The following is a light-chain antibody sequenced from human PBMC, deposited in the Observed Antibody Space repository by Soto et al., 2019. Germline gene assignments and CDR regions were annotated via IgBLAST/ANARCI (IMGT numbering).Light chain of an antibody. V-gene: IGKV1-39*01. CDR3: HQSYSTHQT. CDR2: AAS. Sequence: DIQMTQSPSSLSASVGDRVTITCRASQNIRSYLNWYQHKAGSAPKLLIYAASSLQTGVPSRFSGSGSGTDFTLTISSLQPEDFATYFCHQSYSTHQTFGRGTKVDIK. J-gene: IGKJ1*01. CDR1: QNIRSY.